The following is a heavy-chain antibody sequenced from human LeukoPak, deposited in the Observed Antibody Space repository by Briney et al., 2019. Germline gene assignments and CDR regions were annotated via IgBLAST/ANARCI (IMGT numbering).Heavy chain of an antibody. D-gene: IGHD3-10*01. CDR1: GFTVSSYY. V-gene: IGHV3-53*01. CDR3: ARGTVQGLMAYYSYMDV. CDR2: LYSGGST. Sequence: GGPLRFSCAASGFTVSSYYMSWVRQAPGKGLEWVSVLYSGGSTYYADSVKGRFTISRDNSKNTLYLQMNSLRAEDTAVYYCARGTVQGLMAYYSYMDVWGKGTTVTVSS. J-gene: IGHJ6*03.